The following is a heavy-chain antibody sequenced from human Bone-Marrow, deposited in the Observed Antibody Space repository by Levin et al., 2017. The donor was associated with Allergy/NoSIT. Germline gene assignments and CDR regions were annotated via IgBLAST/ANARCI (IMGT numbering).Heavy chain of an antibody. D-gene: IGHD2-2*01. J-gene: IGHJ6*02. CDR3: ARRTSSTYYYYGMDV. V-gene: IGHV3-21*01. CDR2: ISSSSSYI. CDR1: GFTFSSYS. Sequence: AGGSLKISCAASGFTFSSYSMNWVRQAPGKGLEWVSSISSSSSYIYYADSVKGRFTISRDNAKNSLYLQMNSLRAEDTAVYYCARRTSSTYYYYGMDVWGQGTTVTVSS.